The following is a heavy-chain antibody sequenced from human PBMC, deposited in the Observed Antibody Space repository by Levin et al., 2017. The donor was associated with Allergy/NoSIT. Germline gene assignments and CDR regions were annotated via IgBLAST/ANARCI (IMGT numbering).Heavy chain of an antibody. CDR1: GFTFSSYW. CDR3: AAPEPDY. V-gene: IGHV3-74*01. J-gene: IGHJ4*02. CDR2: INSDGSST. Sequence: GESLKISCAASGFTFSSYWMHWVRQAPGKGLVWVSRINSDGSSTTYADSVKGRFTISRDNAKNTVYLQMNSLRAEDTAVYYCAAPEPDYWGQGTLVTVSS.